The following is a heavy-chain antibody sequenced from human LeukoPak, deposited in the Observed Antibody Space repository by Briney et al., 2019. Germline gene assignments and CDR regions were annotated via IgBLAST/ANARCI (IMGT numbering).Heavy chain of an antibody. CDR2: ISWNSGSI. V-gene: IGHV3-9*01. Sequence: GGSLRLSCAASGFTFDDYAMHWVRQAPGKGLEWVSGISWNSGSIGYADSVKGRFTISRDNAKNSLYLQMNSLRAEDTAVYYCARGRGPYGMDVWGKGTTVTVSS. J-gene: IGHJ6*04. D-gene: IGHD5-12*01. CDR3: ARGRGPYGMDV. CDR1: GFTFDDYA.